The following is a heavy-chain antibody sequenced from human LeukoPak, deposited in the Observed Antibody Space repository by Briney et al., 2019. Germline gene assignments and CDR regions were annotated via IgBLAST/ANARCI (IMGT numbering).Heavy chain of an antibody. V-gene: IGHV1-69*01. Sequence: SVTVSCTASGGTFSIYAISWVRQAPGQGLDWMGGIIPIFGTANYAQKFQGRVAITADESTSTAYMELSSLRSEDTAVYYCARGITGTTPWRYWGQGTLVTVSS. J-gene: IGHJ4*02. D-gene: IGHD1-7*01. CDR3: ARGITGTTPWRY. CDR2: IIPIFGTA. CDR1: GGTFSIYA.